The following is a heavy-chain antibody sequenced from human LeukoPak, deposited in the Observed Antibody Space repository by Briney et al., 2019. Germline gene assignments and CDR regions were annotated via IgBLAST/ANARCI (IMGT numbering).Heavy chain of an antibody. D-gene: IGHD2-21*02. CDR2: IKQDGCEK. CDR3: ARVPRRTSGYCGGDCYSYYFDY. Sequence: GGSLRLSCAASGYTFSSYWMSWVRHAPGKGREWVANIKQDGCEKYYVDSVKGRFTISRDNAKNSLYLQMNSLRAEDTAVYYCARVPRRTSGYCGGDCYSYYFDYWGQGTLVTVSS. J-gene: IGHJ4*02. V-gene: IGHV3-7*01. CDR1: GYTFSSYW.